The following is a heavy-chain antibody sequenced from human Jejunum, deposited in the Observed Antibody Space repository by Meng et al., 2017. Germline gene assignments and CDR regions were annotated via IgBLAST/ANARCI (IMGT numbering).Heavy chain of an antibody. D-gene: IGHD2-21*02. CDR3: RLAYCVSDCGDY. CDR2: IHHSGSI. Sequence: QVQVQQWGAGLLKPSETLSLTCAFHGGSFSTSDWSWIRQPPGKGLEWLGQIHHSGSINDNPSLKGRVTMSVDTSRSQISLKLNSVTAADTAVYYCRLAYCVSDCGDYWGQGTLVTVSS. J-gene: IGHJ4*02. CDR1: GGSFSTSD. V-gene: IGHV4-34*01.